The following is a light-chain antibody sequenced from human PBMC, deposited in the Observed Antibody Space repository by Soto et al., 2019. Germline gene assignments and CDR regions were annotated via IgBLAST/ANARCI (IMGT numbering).Light chain of an antibody. CDR2: GAS. CDR1: QSVSGN. J-gene: IGKJ4*01. Sequence: EIVMTQSPATLSVSPGERATLSCRASQSVSGNLAWYQQKPGQAPSLLIYGASTRATGIPARFSGSGSGTEFTLTISSLQSEDFAVYYCQQYNNCPALTFGGGTKVEVK. V-gene: IGKV3D-15*01. CDR3: QQYNNCPALT.